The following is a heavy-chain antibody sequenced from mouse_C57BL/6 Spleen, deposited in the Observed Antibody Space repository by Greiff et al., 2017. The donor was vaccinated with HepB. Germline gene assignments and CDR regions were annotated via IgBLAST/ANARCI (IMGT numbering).Heavy chain of an antibody. CDR1: GYTFTDYY. D-gene: IGHD1-1*01. CDR3: ARNGSPYYAMDY. Sequence: EVQLQQSGPVLVKPGASVKMSCKASGYTFTDYYMNWVKQSHGKSLEWIGVINPYNGGTSYNQKFKGKATLTVDKSSSTAYMELNSLTSEDSAVYYCARNGSPYYAMDYWGQGTSVTVSS. CDR2: INPYNGGT. J-gene: IGHJ4*01. V-gene: IGHV1-19*01.